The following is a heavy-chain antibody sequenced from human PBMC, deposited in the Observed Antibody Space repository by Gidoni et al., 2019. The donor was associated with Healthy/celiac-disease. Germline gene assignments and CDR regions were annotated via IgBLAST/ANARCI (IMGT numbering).Heavy chain of an antibody. CDR1: GFTFSSYA. CDR2: ISGSGGST. CDR3: AKVLSSSWYSALDY. Sequence: EVQLLESGGGLVQPGGSLRLSCSASGFTFSSYAMSWVRQAPGKGLEWVSAISGSGGSTYYADSVKGRFTISRDNSKNTLYLQMNSLRAEDTAVYYCAKVLSSSWYSALDYWGQGTLVTVSS. J-gene: IGHJ4*02. D-gene: IGHD6-13*01. V-gene: IGHV3-23*01.